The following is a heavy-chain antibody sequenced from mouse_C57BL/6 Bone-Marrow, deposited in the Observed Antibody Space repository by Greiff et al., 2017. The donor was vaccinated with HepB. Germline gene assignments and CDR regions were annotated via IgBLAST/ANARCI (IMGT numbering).Heavy chain of an antibody. Sequence: EVKLMESGGGLVQPGESLKLSCESNEYEFPSHDMSWVRKTPEKRLELVADINCDGGSTYYPDTMERRFIISRDNTKKTLYLQMSSLRSEDTALYYCARHEYYGSSTWFAYWGQGTLVTVSA. CDR2: INCDGGST. D-gene: IGHD1-1*01. CDR3: ARHEYYGSSTWFAY. V-gene: IGHV5-2*01. CDR1: EYEFPSHD. J-gene: IGHJ3*01.